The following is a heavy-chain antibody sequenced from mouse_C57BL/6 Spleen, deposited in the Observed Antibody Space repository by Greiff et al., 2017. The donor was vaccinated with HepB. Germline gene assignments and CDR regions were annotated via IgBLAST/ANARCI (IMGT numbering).Heavy chain of an antibody. J-gene: IGHJ3*01. CDR3: ARSDSNYPAWFAY. V-gene: IGHV1-61*01. Sequence: VQLQQPGAELVRPGSSVKLSCKASGYTFTSYWMDWVKQRPGQGLEWIGNIYPSDSETHYNQKFKDKATLTVDKSSSTAYMQLSSLTSEDSAVYYCARSDSNYPAWFAYWGQGTLVTVSA. D-gene: IGHD2-5*01. CDR2: IYPSDSET. CDR1: GYTFTSYW.